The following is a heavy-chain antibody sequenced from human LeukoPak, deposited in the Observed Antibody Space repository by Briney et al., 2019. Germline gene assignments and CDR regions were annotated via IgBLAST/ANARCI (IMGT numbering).Heavy chain of an antibody. CDR3: GRGRAFDI. Sequence: GGSLRLSCAASGFTFSSYSLNWVRPPPAKGLEWVSSISSSSSYIYYAHSVKGRFTISRDNAKNSLYLKMNSLRAEDTAVYYCGRGRAFDIWGQGTMVTVSS. J-gene: IGHJ3*02. V-gene: IGHV3-21*01. CDR2: ISSSSSYI. CDR1: GFTFSSYS.